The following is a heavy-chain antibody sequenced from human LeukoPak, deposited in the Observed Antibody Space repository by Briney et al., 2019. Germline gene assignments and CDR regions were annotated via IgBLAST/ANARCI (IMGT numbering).Heavy chain of an antibody. CDR3: TTEDIVLMVYASSTFDY. J-gene: IGHJ4*02. CDR1: ALTLANAW. V-gene: IGHV3-15*01. CDR2: IKSKTDGGTR. D-gene: IGHD2-8*01. Sequence: PPGALTLANAWMRWVRLHPGKRQKRDRRIKSKTDGGTRDYAGPVKGRLTISRDDSKNTLYLQMISLKTEDTAVYYCTTEDIVLMVYASSTFDYWGQGTLVTVSS.